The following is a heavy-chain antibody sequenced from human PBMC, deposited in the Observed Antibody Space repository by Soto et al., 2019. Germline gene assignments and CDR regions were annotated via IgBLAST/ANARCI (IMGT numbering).Heavy chain of an antibody. CDR1: GFTFSSYW. V-gene: IGHV3-7*01. CDR3: ARVLGATVAGLLARGACDI. Sequence: EVQLVESGGGLVQPGGSLRLSCAASGFTFSSYWMSWVRQAPGKGLEWVANIKQDGSEKYYVDSVKGRFTISRDNAKNSLYLQMNRLRAEDTAVYYCARVLGATVAGLLARGACDIGGQGTMVTVSS. D-gene: IGHD6-19*01. J-gene: IGHJ3*02. CDR2: IKQDGSEK.